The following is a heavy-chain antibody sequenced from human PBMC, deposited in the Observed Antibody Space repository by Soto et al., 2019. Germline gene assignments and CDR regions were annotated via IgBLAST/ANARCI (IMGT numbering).Heavy chain of an antibody. CDR3: TRGPNFRYLVTTSDS. D-gene: IGHD4-17*01. CDR1: GFTFSDHY. J-gene: IGHJ5*01. CDR2: IRNRGNSYTT. Sequence: EVQLVESGGGLVQPGGSLRLSCVASGFTFSDHYMDWVRQTPGKGLEWVGRIRNRGNSYTTVYAASVKDRFTISRDDSMNSLYLQMNSLKTEDTAVYYCTRGPNFRYLVTTSDSWAQGTLVTVSS. V-gene: IGHV3-72*01.